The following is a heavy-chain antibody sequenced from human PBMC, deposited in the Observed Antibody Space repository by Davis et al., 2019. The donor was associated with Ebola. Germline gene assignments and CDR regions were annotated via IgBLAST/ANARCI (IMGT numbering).Heavy chain of an antibody. D-gene: IGHD3-10*01. Sequence: GESLKISCKGSGYSFTSYWISWVRQMPGKGLEWMGRIDPSDSYTNYSPSFQGHVTISADKSISTAYLQWSSLKASDTAMYYCARHGHSYGSGSRGADYWGQGTLVTVSS. J-gene: IGHJ4*02. CDR1: GYSFTSYW. CDR2: IDPSDSYT. V-gene: IGHV5-10-1*01. CDR3: ARHGHSYGSGSRGADY.